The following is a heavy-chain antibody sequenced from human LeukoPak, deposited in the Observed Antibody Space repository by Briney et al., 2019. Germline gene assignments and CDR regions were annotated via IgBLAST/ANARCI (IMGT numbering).Heavy chain of an antibody. Sequence: PGGSLRLSRAASGFTFSSYGMSWVRQAPGKGLEWVSAISGSGGSAYYADSVKGRFTVSRDNSKNTLYLQMNSLRAEDTAVYYCAKPYCSSTSCPGHYWGQGTPVTVSS. CDR1: GFTFSSYG. D-gene: IGHD2-2*01. CDR3: AKPYCSSTSCPGHY. V-gene: IGHV3-23*01. J-gene: IGHJ4*02. CDR2: ISGSGGSA.